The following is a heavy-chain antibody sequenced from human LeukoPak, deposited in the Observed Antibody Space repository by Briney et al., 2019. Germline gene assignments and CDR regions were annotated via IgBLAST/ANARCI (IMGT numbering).Heavy chain of an antibody. Sequence: ETLSLTCTVSGGSISSYYWSWIRQPPGKGLEWMGIIYPGDSDTRYSPSFQGQVTISADKSISTAYLQWSSLKASDTAMYYCARQGSWFRYNWFDPWGQGTLVTVSS. CDR1: GGSISSYY. CDR3: ARQGSWFRYNWFDP. J-gene: IGHJ5*02. CDR2: IYPGDSDT. D-gene: IGHD6-13*01. V-gene: IGHV5-51*01.